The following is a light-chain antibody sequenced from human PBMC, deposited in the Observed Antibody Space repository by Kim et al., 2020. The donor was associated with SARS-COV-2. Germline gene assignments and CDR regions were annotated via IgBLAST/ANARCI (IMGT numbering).Light chain of an antibody. CDR1: QGISNS. Sequence: DIQMTQSPSSLSASVGDRVTITCRASQGISNSLAWYQQKPGKAPKLLLYAASRLESGVPSRFSGSGSVTDYTLTITSLQPEDFATYYCQQYYSTLVRFGQGTKVEIK. J-gene: IGKJ1*01. CDR2: AAS. V-gene: IGKV1-NL1*01. CDR3: QQYYSTLVR.